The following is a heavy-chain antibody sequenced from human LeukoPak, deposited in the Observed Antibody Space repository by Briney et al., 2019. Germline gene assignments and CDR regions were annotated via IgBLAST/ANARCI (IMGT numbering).Heavy chain of an antibody. J-gene: IGHJ6*03. CDR2: ISSNGGST. V-gene: IGHV3-64*01. Sequence: PPGGSLRLSCAASGFTFSSYAMSWVRQAPGKGLEYVSAISSNGGSTYYANSVKGRFTISRDNSKNTLYLQMGSLRAEDMAVYYCARGNLLWIQLRGYMDVWGKGTTVTVSS. D-gene: IGHD5-18*01. CDR3: ARGNLLWIQLRGYMDV. CDR1: GFTFSSYA.